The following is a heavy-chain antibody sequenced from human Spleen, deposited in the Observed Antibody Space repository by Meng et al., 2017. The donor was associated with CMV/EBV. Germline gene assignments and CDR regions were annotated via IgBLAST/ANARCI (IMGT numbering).Heavy chain of an antibody. V-gene: IGHV3-21*01. D-gene: IGHD3-10*01. CDR2: ISSSRKYI. CDR1: GITVSRYA. CDR3: ARTRGASGGPQDGMDV. J-gene: IGHJ6*02. Sequence: GESLKISCGASGITVSRYAMSWVRQAPGKGLEWISSISSSRKYIYYADSVEGRFTISRDNAKNSLYLQMNSLRPEDTAVFYCARTRGASGGPQDGMDVWGQGTTVTVSS.